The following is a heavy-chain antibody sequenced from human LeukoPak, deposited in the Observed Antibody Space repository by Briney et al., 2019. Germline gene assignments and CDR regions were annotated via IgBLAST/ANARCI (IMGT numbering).Heavy chain of an antibody. Sequence: GESLKISCKGSGYSFTSYWIGWVRQMPGKSLEWMGIIYPGDSDTRYSPSFQGQVTISADKSTSTVYLQWSSLKASDTAMYYCARYPLRAIYCSNSNCLFEYWGQGTLVTVSS. CDR1: GYSFTSYW. J-gene: IGHJ4*02. V-gene: IGHV5-51*01. CDR3: ARYPLRAIYCSNSNCLFEY. CDR2: IYPGDSDT. D-gene: IGHD2-2*01.